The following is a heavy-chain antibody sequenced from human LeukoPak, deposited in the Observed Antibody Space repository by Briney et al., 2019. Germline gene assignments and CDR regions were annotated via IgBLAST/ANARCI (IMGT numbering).Heavy chain of an antibody. J-gene: IGHJ4*02. CDR3: ARGGRRGQLNLDY. Sequence: ASVKVSCKASGYTFTGYYMHWVRQAPGQGLEWMGWINPNSGGTNYAQRFQGRVTMTRDTSISTAYMELSRLRSDDTAVYYCARGGRRGQLNLDYWSQGTLVTVSS. V-gene: IGHV1-2*02. CDR1: GYTFTGYY. CDR2: INPNSGGT. D-gene: IGHD6-13*01.